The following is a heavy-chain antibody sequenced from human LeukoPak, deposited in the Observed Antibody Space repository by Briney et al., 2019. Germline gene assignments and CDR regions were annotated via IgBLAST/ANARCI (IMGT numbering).Heavy chain of an antibody. D-gene: IGHD6-6*01. CDR3: ARSGIAARAGIGY. CDR2: ISSSGSNI. Sequence: GSLRLSCAASGFTFSSYEMNWVRQAPGKGLEWVSYISSSGSNIYYAHSVKGRFTISRDNAKNPLYLQMNSLRAEDTAVYYCARSGIAARAGIGYWGQGTLVTVSS. J-gene: IGHJ4*02. V-gene: IGHV3-48*03. CDR1: GFTFSSYE.